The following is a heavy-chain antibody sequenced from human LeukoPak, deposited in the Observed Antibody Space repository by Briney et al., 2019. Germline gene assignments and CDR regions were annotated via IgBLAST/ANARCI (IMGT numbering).Heavy chain of an antibody. CDR1: GFTFSSYS. CDR2: ISYDGSNK. CDR3: ARDRSLWSSGYYSAFDY. J-gene: IGHJ4*02. D-gene: IGHD3-22*01. V-gene: IGHV3-30*03. Sequence: GGSLRLSCAAPGFTFSSYSMNWVRQAPGKGLEWVAVISYDGSNKYYADSVKGRFTISRDNSKNTLYLQMNSLRAEDTAVYYCARDRSLWSSGYYSAFDYWGQGTLVTVSS.